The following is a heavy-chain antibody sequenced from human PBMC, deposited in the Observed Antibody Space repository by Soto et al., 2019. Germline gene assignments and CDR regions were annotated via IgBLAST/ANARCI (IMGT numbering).Heavy chain of an antibody. CDR3: ARAGFGSSYYAY. CDR2: VIPIFGTA. D-gene: IGHD4-4*01. J-gene: IGHJ4*02. V-gene: IGHV1-69*06. Sequence: GASVKVSCKASGGTFSSYAISWVGPAPGQGLEWMVGVIPIFGTANYAQRFKGRVAITADKSTTTAYMELSSLRSEDTAVYYCARAGFGSSYYAYWGQGTLVTVSS. CDR1: GGTFSSYA.